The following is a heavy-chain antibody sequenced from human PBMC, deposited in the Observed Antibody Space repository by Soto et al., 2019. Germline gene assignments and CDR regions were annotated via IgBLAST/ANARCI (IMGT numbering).Heavy chain of an antibody. CDR1: GFTFTSYA. CDR3: ARVPPWGNSAGDYYIQHYDS. V-gene: IGHV1-3*01. D-gene: IGHD3-10*01. CDR2: INGGSGNT. Sequence: GSSVKVSCKSSGFTFTSYAIHWLRQAPGQRPQWMGWINGGSGNTKYSQDFQGRVTFTRDTFATTAYLELSSLRSEDTAVYYCARVPPWGNSAGDYYIQHYDSWGQGTTVTVSA. J-gene: IGHJ4*02.